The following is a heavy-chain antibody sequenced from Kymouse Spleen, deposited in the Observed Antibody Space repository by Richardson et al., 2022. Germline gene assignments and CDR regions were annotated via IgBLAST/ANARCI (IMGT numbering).Heavy chain of an antibody. Sequence: QLQLQESGPGLVKPSETLSLTCTVSGGSISSSSYYWGWIRQPPGKGLEWIGSIYYSGSTYYNPSLKSRVTISVDTSKNQFSLKLSSVTAADTAVYYSLWFGFYYYGMDVWGQGTTVTVSS. CDR2: IYYSGST. CDR1: GGSISSSSYY. V-gene: IGHV4-39*01. D-gene: IGHD3-10*01. CDR3: LWFGFYYYGMDV. J-gene: IGHJ6*02.